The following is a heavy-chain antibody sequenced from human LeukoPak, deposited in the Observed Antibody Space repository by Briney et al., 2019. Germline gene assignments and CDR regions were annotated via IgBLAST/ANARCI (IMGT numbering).Heavy chain of an antibody. CDR1: GFTLSNYA. CDR2: ISSSGIST. J-gene: IGHJ6*04. D-gene: IGHD6-19*01. Sequence: GGSLRLSCAASGFTLSNYAMHWVRQAPGKGLEYVSAISSSGISTYYANSLKGRFTISRDNSKNTLYLQMGSLTAEDMAVYYCARGVAGVLDVWGKGTTVTVSS. V-gene: IGHV3-64*01. CDR3: ARGVAGVLDV.